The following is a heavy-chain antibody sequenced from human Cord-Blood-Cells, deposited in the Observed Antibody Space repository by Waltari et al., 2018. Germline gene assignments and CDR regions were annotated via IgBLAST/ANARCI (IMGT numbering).Heavy chain of an antibody. J-gene: IGHJ4*02. CDR3: ARPHGSGSYYYFDY. Sequence: QVQLQESGPGLVKPSETLSLPCTVSVGSISSYSCRWIRQPPGKGLEWIGYIYYSGSTNYNPSLKSRVTISVDTSKNQFSLKLSSVTAADTAVYYCARPHGSGSYYYFDYWGQGTLVTVSS. CDR1: VGSISSYS. D-gene: IGHD3-10*01. CDR2: IYYSGST. V-gene: IGHV4-59*08.